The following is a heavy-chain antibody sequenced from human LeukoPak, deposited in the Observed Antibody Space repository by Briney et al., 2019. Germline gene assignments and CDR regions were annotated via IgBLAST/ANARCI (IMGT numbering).Heavy chain of an antibody. CDR2: ISYDGNYK. CDR3: AKRGERGSGSVYGTDV. D-gene: IGHD3-22*01. CDR1: RFTFRSYG. V-gene: IGHV3-30*18. Sequence: GRSLRLSCAASRFTFRSYGMHWVRQGPGKGLEWLAIISYDGNYKNYADSVKGRFTISRDNSENTLHLQMNSLRPEDTAMYYCAKRGERGSGSVYGTDVWGQGTTVTVSS. J-gene: IGHJ6*02.